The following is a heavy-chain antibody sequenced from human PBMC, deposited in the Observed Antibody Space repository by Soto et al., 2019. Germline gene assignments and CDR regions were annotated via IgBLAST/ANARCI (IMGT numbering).Heavy chain of an antibody. J-gene: IGHJ6*01. CDR1: GGTFRTSA. CDR2: IMPVFPTP. V-gene: IGHV1-69*12. CDR3: ARDKDRQQLGGKYYYIMAV. D-gene: IGHD3-3*02. Sequence: QVQLVQSGAEVKKPGSSVKVSCKTSGGTFRTSAISWVRQAPGQGLEWMGGIMPVFPTPDYAQKFQGRVTITADESTGTAYMELSSLRSEDTAVYYCARDKDRQQLGGKYYYIMAVWGQGTTVTVSS.